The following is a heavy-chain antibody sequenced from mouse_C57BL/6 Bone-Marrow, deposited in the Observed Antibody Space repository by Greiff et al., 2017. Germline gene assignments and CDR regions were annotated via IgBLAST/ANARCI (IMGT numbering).Heavy chain of an antibody. J-gene: IGHJ1*03. CDR2: IDPENGDT. Sequence: VQLQQSGAELVRPGASVKLSCTASGFNIKDDYMHWVKQRPEQGLEWIGWIDPENGDTEYASKFQGQATITADTSSNTAYLQLSSLTSEDTAVYYCTTGAVLWYFGVWGTGTTVTVSS. CDR3: TTGAVLWYFGV. CDR1: GFNIKDDY. V-gene: IGHV14-4*01. D-gene: IGHD6-1*01.